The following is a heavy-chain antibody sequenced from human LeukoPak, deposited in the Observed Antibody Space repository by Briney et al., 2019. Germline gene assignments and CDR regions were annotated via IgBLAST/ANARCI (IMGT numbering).Heavy chain of an antibody. CDR3: NLERDSLIVSDAFDI. Sequence: GGSLRLSCVASGFAFSSYTMSWLRQAPGKGLEWVSAISRAGDTTYYADSVRGRFTVSRDNSKNTVYLQINSLRVEDTAVYYCNLERDSLIVSDAFDIWGQGTMVTVSS. CDR1: GFAFSSYT. D-gene: IGHD3-22*01. J-gene: IGHJ3*02. V-gene: IGHV3-23*01. CDR2: ISRAGDTT.